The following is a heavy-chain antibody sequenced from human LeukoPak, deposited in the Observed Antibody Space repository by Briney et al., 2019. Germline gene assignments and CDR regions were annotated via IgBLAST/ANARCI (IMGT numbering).Heavy chain of an antibody. CDR1: GGSVINTNW. CDR3: AREGGFYRPLDY. V-gene: IGHV4-4*02. Sequence: PSGTLSPTCGVSGGSVINTNWWTWVRQPPGKGLEWIGEVHLDGRTNYNPSLESRLTMSVDVSENQVSLKLTSVTAADTAVYYCAREGGFYRPLDYSGQGTLVTVSS. CDR2: VHLDGRT. J-gene: IGHJ4*02. D-gene: IGHD3-3*01.